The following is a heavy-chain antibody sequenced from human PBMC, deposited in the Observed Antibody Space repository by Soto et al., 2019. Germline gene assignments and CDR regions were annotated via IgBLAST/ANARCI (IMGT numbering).Heavy chain of an antibody. CDR1: GGSIGGGGYY. D-gene: IGHD6-13*01. CDR2: VHYSGTT. V-gene: IGHV4-31*03. CDR3: ARGWTAGAGWANWFDL. J-gene: IGHJ5*02. Sequence: VQLQGSGRGLVGPSQTLFLTRTVPGGSIGGGGYYWGWIRHPPGEGLEWIGYVHYSGTTYYNPSLKSRLTLSVDTSKTQFSLNLRTVTAADTAVYYCARGWTAGAGWANWFDLWGQGTLVTVSS.